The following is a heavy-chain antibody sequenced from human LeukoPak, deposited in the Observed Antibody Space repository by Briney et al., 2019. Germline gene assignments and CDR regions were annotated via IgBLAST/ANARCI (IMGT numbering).Heavy chain of an antibody. CDR3: ARDKYYYYMDV. CDR1: GGSISSGSYY. J-gene: IGHJ6*03. V-gene: IGHV4-61*09. Sequence: PSETLSLTCTVSGGSISSGSYYWSWIRQPAGEALEWIGHIYTSGSTNYNPSLKSRVTISVDTSRNQFSLKLSSVTAADTAVYYCARDKYYYYMDVWGKGTTVTVSS. CDR2: IYTSGST.